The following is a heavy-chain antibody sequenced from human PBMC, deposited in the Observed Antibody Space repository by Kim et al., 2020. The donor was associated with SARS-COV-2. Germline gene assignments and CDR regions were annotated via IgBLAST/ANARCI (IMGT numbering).Heavy chain of an antibody. CDR3: AKVGYDWSIDY. V-gene: IGHV3-74*01. CDR2: IDSAGSIK. CDR1: GFSFSNNW. D-gene: IGHD3-9*01. Sequence: GGSLRLSCAASGFSFSNNWMYWVRQAPGKGLEWVSRIDSAGSIKNYADYVKGRFIISRDNGKNTLYLQMKSLRAEDTAVYYCAKVGYDWSIDYWCQGTLVTVSS. J-gene: IGHJ4*02.